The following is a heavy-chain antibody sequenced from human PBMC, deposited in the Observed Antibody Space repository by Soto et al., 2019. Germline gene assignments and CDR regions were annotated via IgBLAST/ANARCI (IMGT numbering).Heavy chain of an antibody. V-gene: IGHV1-18*01. CDR3: ARRWGSFRVLLGYTFFYYYVMDV. Sequence: ASVKASCKASGYTFTSYGISWVRQAPGQGLEWMGWISAYNGNTNYAQKLQGRVTMTTDTSTSTAYMELRSLRSDDTAVYYCARRWGSFRVLLGYTFFYYYVMDVRGQGTTVTVSS. CDR2: ISAYNGNT. D-gene: IGHD3-16*02. J-gene: IGHJ6*02. CDR1: GYTFTSYG.